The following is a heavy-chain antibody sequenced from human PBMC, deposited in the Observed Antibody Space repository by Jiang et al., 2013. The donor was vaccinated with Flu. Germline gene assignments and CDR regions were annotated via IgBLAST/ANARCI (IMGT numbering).Heavy chain of an antibody. Sequence: SVKVSCKTSGYTFTYYYMHWVRQAPGQGLEWMGMINPSGDATTYAQNFRGRVTMTGDTSTSTVYMVLSSLTSEDTAVYYCARDRSIRGIVSYYFDYWSQGTLVTVSS. CDR2: INPSGDAT. V-gene: IGHV1-46*01. J-gene: IGHJ4*02. D-gene: IGHD3-10*01. CDR1: GYTFTYYY. CDR3: ARDRSIRGIVSYYFDY.